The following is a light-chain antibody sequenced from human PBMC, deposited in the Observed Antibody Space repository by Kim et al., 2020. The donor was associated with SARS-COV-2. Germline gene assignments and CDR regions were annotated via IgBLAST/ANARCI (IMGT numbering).Light chain of an antibody. CDR2: GTS. V-gene: IGKV1-5*03. J-gene: IGKJ1*01. CDR3: QQYNTYPS. CDR1: QSFTRW. Sequence: DIQMTQSPATLSASVGDRVTITCRASQSFTRWLAWYQHKPGKAPKLLIYGTSTLQSGVPSRFSGSGSGTQFTLTINSLQADDFATYYCQQYNTYPSFGEGTKVDIK.